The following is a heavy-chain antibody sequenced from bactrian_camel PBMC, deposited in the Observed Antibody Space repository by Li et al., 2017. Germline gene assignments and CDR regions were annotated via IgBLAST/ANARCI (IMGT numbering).Heavy chain of an antibody. Sequence: HVQLVESGGGSVQAGGSLRLSCAASGYTYCMAWFRQAPGKERERVAVIAKDGITRYTDSVKGRFTVSKDNAKTALYLQMHSLAPEDTAMNYCAAAPCPTNYCSRDYCFSQSAVGYNYWGQGTQVTVS. CDR1: GYTYC. CDR3: AAAPCPTNYCSRDYCFSQSAVGYNY. J-gene: IGHJ4*01. V-gene: IGHV3S53*01. D-gene: IGHD3*01. CDR2: IAKDGIT.